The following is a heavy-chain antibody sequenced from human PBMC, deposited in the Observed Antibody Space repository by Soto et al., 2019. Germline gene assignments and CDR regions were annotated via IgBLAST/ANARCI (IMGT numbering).Heavy chain of an antibody. CDR2: ISGSGGST. CDR1: GFTFSSYA. Sequence: HPGGSLRLSCAASGFTFSSYAMSWVRQAPGKGLEWVSAISGSGGSTYYADSVKGRFTISRDNSKNTLYLQMNSLRAEDTAVYYCAKDFSRTEWELMANFDYWGQGTLVTVSS. J-gene: IGHJ4*02. V-gene: IGHV3-23*01. D-gene: IGHD1-26*01. CDR3: AKDFSRTEWELMANFDY.